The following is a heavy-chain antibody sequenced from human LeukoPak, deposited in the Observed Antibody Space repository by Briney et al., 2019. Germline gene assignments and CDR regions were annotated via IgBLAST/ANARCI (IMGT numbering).Heavy chain of an antibody. CDR2: INPQNTGT. CDR1: GYTFTGYY. Sequence: ASVKVSCKCSGYTFTGYYIHWVRQAPGQGLEWMGWINPQNTGTNYAHKFQDRVTMTRYTSIRTAYMVLIRLKSDDTAVFYCARGGPLEWAPDAFDLWGQETMVTVSS. CDR3: ARGGPLEWAPDAFDL. J-gene: IGHJ3*01. D-gene: IGHD1-1*01. V-gene: IGHV1-2*02.